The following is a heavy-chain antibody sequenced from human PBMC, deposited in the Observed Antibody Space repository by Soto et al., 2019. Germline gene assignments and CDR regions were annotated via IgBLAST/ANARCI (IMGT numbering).Heavy chain of an antibody. Sequence: EGSLRLSCAASGFTFSSYWMSWVRQAPGKGLEWVANIKQDGSEKYYVDSVKGRFTISRDNAKNSLYLQMNSLRAEDTAVYYCATERLLLWDWDSADFDYWGQVPLGTFSS. D-gene: IGHD3-10*01. J-gene: IGHJ4*02. CDR3: ATERLLLWDWDSADFDY. CDR1: GFTFSSYW. CDR2: IKQDGSEK. V-gene: IGHV3-7*01.